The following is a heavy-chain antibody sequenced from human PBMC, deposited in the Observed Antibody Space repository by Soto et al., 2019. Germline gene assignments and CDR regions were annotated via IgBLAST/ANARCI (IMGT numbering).Heavy chain of an antibody. J-gene: IGHJ6*02. CDR3: VRDEAGYYDSSGYVLYYYYGMDV. CDR2: ISSSSSYI. D-gene: IGHD3-22*01. V-gene: IGHV3-21*01. Sequence: GGSLRLSCAASGFTFSSYSMNWVRQAPGKGLEWVSSISSSSSYIYYADSVKGRFTISRDNAKNSLYLQMNSLRAEDTAVYYCVRDEAGYYDSSGYVLYYYYGMDVWGQGTTVTVSS. CDR1: GFTFSSYS.